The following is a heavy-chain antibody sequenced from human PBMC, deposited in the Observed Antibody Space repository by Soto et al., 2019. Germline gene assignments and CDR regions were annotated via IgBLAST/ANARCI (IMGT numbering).Heavy chain of an antibody. CDR2: IDWDDEK. CDR1: GVSLTTSGMC. V-gene: IGHV2-70*11. Sequence: SGPTLVNPTQTLTLTCTFSGVSLTTSGMCVSWIRQPPGKALEWLARIDWDDEKNYSTSLKTRLTISKDTSKNQVVLTMTNMDPVDTATYYCARVGQDYDSSGYFSLGYYFDYWGQGALVTVSS. D-gene: IGHD3-22*01. J-gene: IGHJ4*02. CDR3: ARVGQDYDSSGYFSLGYYFDY.